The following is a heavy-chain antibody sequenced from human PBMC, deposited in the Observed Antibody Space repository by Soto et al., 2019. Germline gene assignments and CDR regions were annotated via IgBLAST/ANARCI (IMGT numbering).Heavy chain of an antibody. CDR1: GGTFSSYT. V-gene: IGHV1-69*02. CDR2: IIPILGIA. D-gene: IGHD3-22*01. J-gene: IGHJ6*02. CDR3: ASSTYDSSGYYDYGMDV. Sequence: QVQLVQSGAEVKKPGSSVKVSCKASGGTFSSYTISWVRQAPGQGLEWMGRIIPILGIANYAQKFQGRVTITADKSPSTAYMELSSLRSEDTAVYYCASSTYDSSGYYDYGMDVWGQGATVTVSS.